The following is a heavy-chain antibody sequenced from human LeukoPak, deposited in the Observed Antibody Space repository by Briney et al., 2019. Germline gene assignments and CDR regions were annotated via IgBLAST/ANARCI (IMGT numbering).Heavy chain of an antibody. CDR1: GFTFSSYG. J-gene: IGHJ4*02. V-gene: IGHV3-30*02. D-gene: IGHD2-2*02. Sequence: PGGSLRLSCAASGFTFSSYGMHWVRQAPGKGLEWVAFIRYDGSNKYYADSVKGRFTISRDNSKNTLYLQMNSLRSEDTAVYYCAREVGYCSSTSCYTPRPDFDYWGQGTLVTVSS. CDR2: IRYDGSNK. CDR3: AREVGYCSSTSCYTPRPDFDY.